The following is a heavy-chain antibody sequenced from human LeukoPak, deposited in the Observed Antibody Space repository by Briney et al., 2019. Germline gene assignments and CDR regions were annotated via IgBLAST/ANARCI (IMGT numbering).Heavy chain of an antibody. CDR3: ATDRGGSPFDY. V-gene: IGHV3-33*01. CDR1: GFIFSSYC. Sequence: PGGALRLSFAASGFIFSSYCMHWGRQAPGKGVGWVAVIWSNGNTKDYADSVKGRFTISRDNSKNTLYLQMNSLRAEDTAVYYCATDRGGSPFDYWGQGTLVTVSS. D-gene: IGHD3-10*01. CDR2: IWSNGNTK. J-gene: IGHJ4*02.